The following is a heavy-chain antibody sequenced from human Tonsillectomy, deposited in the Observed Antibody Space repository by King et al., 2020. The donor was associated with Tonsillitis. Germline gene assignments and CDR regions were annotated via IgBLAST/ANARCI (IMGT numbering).Heavy chain of an antibody. CDR3: ATSHGYSNSWFDP. CDR1: GYIFTGYY. D-gene: IGHD4-11*01. CDR2: LNPNSGGT. J-gene: IGHJ5*02. Sequence: QLVQSGAEVKKPGASVKVSCKASGYIFTGYYMHWVRQAPGQGLEWMGWLNPNSGGTNYAQKFQGRVTMTRDTSISTAYLELSRLTSDETAVYYCATSHGYSNSWFDPWVQGTLDTVSS. V-gene: IGHV1-2*02.